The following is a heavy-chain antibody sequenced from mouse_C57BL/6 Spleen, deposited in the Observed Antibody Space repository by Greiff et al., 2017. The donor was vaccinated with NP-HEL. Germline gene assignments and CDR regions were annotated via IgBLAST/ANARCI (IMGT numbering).Heavy chain of an antibody. CDR1: GYAFTNYL. CDR2: INPGSGGT. V-gene: IGHV1-54*01. Sequence: QVQLQQSGAELVRPGTSVKVSCKASGYAFTNYLIEWVKQRPGQGLEWIGVINPGSGGTKYNAKFKGKATLTAAKSSSTAYMQLSSPTSEDTAVYFCARWLPYAKDYWGQGTSVTVSS. CDR3: ARWLPYAKDY. D-gene: IGHD2-2*01. J-gene: IGHJ4*01.